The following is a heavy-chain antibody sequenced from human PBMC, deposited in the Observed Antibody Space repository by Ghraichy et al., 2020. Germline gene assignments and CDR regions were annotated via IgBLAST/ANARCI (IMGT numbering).Heavy chain of an antibody. CDR2: ISSSSSYI. Sequence: LSLTCAASGFTFSSYSMNWVRQAPGKGLEWVSSISSSSSYIYYADSVKGRFTISRDNAKNSLYLQMNSLRAEDTAVYYCARVYYSNYYYYYYMDVWGKGTTVTVSS. J-gene: IGHJ6*03. CDR1: GFTFSSYS. CDR3: ARVYYSNYYYYYYMDV. D-gene: IGHD4-11*01. V-gene: IGHV3-21*01.